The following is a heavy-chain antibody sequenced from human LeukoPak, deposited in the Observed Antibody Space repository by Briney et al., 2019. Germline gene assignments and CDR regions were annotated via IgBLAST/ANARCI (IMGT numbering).Heavy chain of an antibody. D-gene: IGHD2-2*01. J-gene: IGHJ3*02. CDR1: GGSISSYY. CDR3: ARWSPDIVVVPAAGGAFDI. V-gene: IGHV4-59*08. Sequence: PSETLSLTCTVSGGSISSYYWSWIRQPPGKGLEWIGYIYYSGSTNYNSSLKSRVTISVDTSKNQFSLKLSSVTAADTAVYYCARWSPDIVVVPAAGGAFDIWGQGTMVTVSS. CDR2: IYYSGST.